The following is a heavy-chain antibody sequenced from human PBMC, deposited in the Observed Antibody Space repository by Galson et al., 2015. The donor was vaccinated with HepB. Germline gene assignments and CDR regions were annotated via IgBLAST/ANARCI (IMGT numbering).Heavy chain of an antibody. D-gene: IGHD2-2*01. Sequence: SETLSLTCTVSGGSISSSSYYWGWLRQPPGTGLEWIGSIYYSGSTYYNPSLKSRVTISVDTSKNQFSLKLSSVTAADTAVYYCARTNGYCSSTSCYLWFDPWGQGTLVTVSS. CDR3: ARTNGYCSSTSCYLWFDP. V-gene: IGHV4-39*01. J-gene: IGHJ5*02. CDR2: IYYSGST. CDR1: GGSISSSSYY.